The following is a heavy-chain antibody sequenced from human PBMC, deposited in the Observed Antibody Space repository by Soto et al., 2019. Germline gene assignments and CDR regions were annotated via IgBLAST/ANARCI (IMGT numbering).Heavy chain of an antibody. V-gene: IGHV3-23*01. CDR2: ISSSGSTI. Sequence: GGSLRLSCAASGFSFSSHSMKWVRQAPGKGLEWVSYISSSGSTIYYADSVKGRFTISRDNSKNTLYLQMNSLRAEDTAVYYCAKARAQYYDFWSGYPVDYWGQGTLVTAPQ. CDR1: GFSFSSHS. CDR3: AKARAQYYDFWSGYPVDY. J-gene: IGHJ4*02. D-gene: IGHD3-3*01.